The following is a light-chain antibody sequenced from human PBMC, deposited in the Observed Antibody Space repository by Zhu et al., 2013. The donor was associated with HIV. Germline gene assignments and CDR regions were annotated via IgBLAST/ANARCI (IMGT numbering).Light chain of an antibody. J-gene: IGKJ2*04. CDR2: GAS. CDR1: QSVSSN. CDR3: QQYNNWPMCS. Sequence: EIVMTQSPATLSVSPGERATLSCRASQSVSSNLAWYQQKPGQAPRLLIYGASTRATGIPARFSGSGSGTEFTLTISSLQSEDFAVYYCQQYNNWPMCSFGQGTKAGD. V-gene: IGKV3-15*01.